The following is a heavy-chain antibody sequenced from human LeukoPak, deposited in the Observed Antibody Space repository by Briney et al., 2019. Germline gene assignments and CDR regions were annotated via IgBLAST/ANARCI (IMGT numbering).Heavy chain of an antibody. D-gene: IGHD6-19*01. CDR1: GFSLSTNQVS. Sequence: SGPTLVKPTQTLTLTCTFSGFSLSTNQVSVAWIRQPPGKALEWLALIYWDGDKRYSPSLKSRLSISKDASKNQVVLLMTNMDPVDTGTYYCVHRGGAAVGNSYYYSMDAWGKGTTVTVSS. CDR2: IYWDGDK. V-gene: IGHV2-5*02. CDR3: VHRGGAAVGNSYYYSMDA. J-gene: IGHJ6*03.